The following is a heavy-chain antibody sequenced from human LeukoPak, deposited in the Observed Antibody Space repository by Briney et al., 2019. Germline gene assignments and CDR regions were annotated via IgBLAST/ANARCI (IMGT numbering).Heavy chain of an antibody. CDR3: ARGVAAAGTGNYYYYYYMDV. Sequence: ASVKVSCKASGYTFTSYYMHWVRQAPGQGLEWMGIINPSGGSTSYAQKFQGRVTVTRDMSTSTVYMELSSLRSEDTAVYYCARGVAAAGTGNYYYYYYMDVWGKGTTVTVSS. CDR2: INPSGGST. J-gene: IGHJ6*03. V-gene: IGHV1-46*01. CDR1: GYTFTSYY. D-gene: IGHD6-13*01.